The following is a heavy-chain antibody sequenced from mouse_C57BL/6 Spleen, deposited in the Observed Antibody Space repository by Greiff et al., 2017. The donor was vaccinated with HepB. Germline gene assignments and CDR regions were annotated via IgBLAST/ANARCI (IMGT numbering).Heavy chain of an antibody. CDR3: ARWEYYYGSRDYFDY. CDR2: IYPGSGST. V-gene: IGHV1-55*01. D-gene: IGHD1-1*01. CDR1: GYTFTSYW. Sequence: QVQLQQPGAELVKPGASVKMSCKASGYTFTSYWITWVKQRPGQGLEWIGDIYPGSGSTNYKEKFKSKATLTVDTSSSTAYMQLSSLTSEDSAVYYCARWEYYYGSRDYFDYWGQGTTLTVSS. J-gene: IGHJ2*01.